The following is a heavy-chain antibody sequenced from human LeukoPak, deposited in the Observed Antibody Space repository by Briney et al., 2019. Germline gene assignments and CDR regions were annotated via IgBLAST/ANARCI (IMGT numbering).Heavy chain of an antibody. J-gene: IGHJ4*02. Sequence: GTSLRLSCEVSGLTINNRGMHWVRQAPGKGLEWVAVIWCDGSKKYYADSVKGRFTISRDNSKNTLYLQMNSLRAEDTAVYYCARSAGEYPGGFDYWGQGTLVTVSS. CDR3: ARSAGEYPGGFDY. V-gene: IGHV3-33*08. CDR1: GLTINNRG. D-gene: IGHD3-16*01. CDR2: IWCDGSKK.